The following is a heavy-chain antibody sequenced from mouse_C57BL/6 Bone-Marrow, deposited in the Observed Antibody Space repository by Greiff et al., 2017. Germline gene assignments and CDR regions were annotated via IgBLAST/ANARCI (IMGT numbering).Heavy chain of an antibody. J-gene: IGHJ4*01. CDR2: IRNKANNHAT. CDR3: TRPCRTYYAMDY. CDR1: GFTFSDAW. Sequence: EVQLQQSGGGLVQPGGSMTLSCAASGFTFSDAWMDWVRQSPEKGLEWVAEIRNKANNHATYYAESVKGRFNISRDDSKSRVYLQMNSLKAEDTGMYYCTRPCRTYYAMDYWGQGPSVTGSS. V-gene: IGHV6-6*01.